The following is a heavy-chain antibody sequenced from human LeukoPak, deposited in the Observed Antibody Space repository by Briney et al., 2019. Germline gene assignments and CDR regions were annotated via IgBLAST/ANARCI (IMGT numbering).Heavy chain of an antibody. Sequence: GGSLRLSCAASGFTFSGYGIHWVRRAPGKGLEWVALMSCDGNNKYYAVSVKGRFTISRDNSKNTLYLQMNSLRPEDTAVYYCAKGLTIFGDLYDSFDIWGQGTMVTVSS. D-gene: IGHD3-3*01. J-gene: IGHJ3*02. CDR2: MSCDGNNK. CDR3: AKGLTIFGDLYDSFDI. V-gene: IGHV3-30*18. CDR1: GFTFSGYG.